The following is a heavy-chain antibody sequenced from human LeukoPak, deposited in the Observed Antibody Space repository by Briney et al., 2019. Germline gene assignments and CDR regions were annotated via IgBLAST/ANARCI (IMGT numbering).Heavy chain of an antibody. Sequence: GGSLRLSCAASGFILSDYNMHWVRQAPGKGLEWVAVISYDGSNKYYADSVKGRFTIPRDNSKNTLYLQMNSLRAEDTAVYYCARALDIVATITPIDYWGQGTLVTVSS. J-gene: IGHJ4*02. CDR2: ISYDGSNK. D-gene: IGHD5-12*01. V-gene: IGHV3-30*04. CDR1: GFILSDYN. CDR3: ARALDIVATITPIDY.